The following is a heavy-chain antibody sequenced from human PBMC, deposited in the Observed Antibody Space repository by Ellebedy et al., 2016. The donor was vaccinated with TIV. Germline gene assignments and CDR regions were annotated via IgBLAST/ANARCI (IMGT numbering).Heavy chain of an antibody. CDR2: MSYDASSN. J-gene: IGHJ3*01. Sequence: GGSLRLSXVASGFTFSSSGMHWVRQAPGKGLERLSFMSYDASSNFYADSVKGRFSISRDNSKNTLYLQMNSLRPEDTAVYYCAQETDSFDFWGQGTMVAVSS. V-gene: IGHV3-30*02. CDR1: GFTFSSSG. CDR3: AQETDSFDF.